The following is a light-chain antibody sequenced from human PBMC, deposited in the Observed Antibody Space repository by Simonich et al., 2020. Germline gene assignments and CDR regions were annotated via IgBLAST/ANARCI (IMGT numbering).Light chain of an antibody. Sequence: QSALTRPASVSGSPGQPIPISSTETSSDVGGYNYISGYQQHPGKAPKPMINEGSKRPSGVSNRFSGSKSGNTASRTISGLQAEDEADYYCSSYTSSSTYVFGTGTKVTVL. V-gene: IGLV2-14*03. J-gene: IGLJ1*01. CDR3: SSYTSSSTYV. CDR1: SSDVGGYNY. CDR2: EGS.